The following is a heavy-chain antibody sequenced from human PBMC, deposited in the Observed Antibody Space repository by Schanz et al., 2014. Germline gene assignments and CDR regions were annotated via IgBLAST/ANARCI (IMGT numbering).Heavy chain of an antibody. CDR3: AKAPYADYGYFHH. J-gene: IGHJ4*02. CDR1: GFTFSTYA. V-gene: IGHV3-30*02. Sequence: VQLVESGGGLVQPGGSLRLSCAASGFTFSTYAMTWVRQAPGKGLEWVAFIRNDGNNKYYADSVKGRFTISRDNSKNTLYLQMSSLRGEDTAVYYCAKAPYADYGYFHHWGQGTLVTVSS. D-gene: IGHD4-17*01. CDR2: IRNDGNNK.